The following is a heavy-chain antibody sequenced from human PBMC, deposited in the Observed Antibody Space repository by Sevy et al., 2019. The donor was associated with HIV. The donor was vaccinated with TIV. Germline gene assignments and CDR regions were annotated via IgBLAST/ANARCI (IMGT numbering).Heavy chain of an antibody. CDR2: LSFGCGKI. CDR1: GFAFYEYS. J-gene: IGHJ4*02. D-gene: IGHD2-8*01. CDR3: AREGCSRPHDY. V-gene: IGHV3-23*01. Sequence: GGSLRLSCAASGFAFYEYSMSWIRQAPGKGLEWVATLSFGCGKINYADSVKGRFTISRDNSKNSFYLQMDNLRVEDTALYYCAREGCSRPHDYWGQGSRVTVSS.